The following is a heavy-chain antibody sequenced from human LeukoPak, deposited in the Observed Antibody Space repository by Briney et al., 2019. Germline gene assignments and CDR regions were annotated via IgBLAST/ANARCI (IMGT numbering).Heavy chain of an antibody. Sequence: GGSLRLSCAASGFTFSSYGMHWVRQAPGKGLEWVAVIWYDGSNKYYADSVKGRFTISRDNSKNTLYLQMNSLRAEDTAVYYCARANRPKGSYYFDYWGQGTLVTVSS. J-gene: IGHJ4*02. CDR3: ARANRPKGSYYFDY. D-gene: IGHD3-16*02. CDR1: GFTFSSYG. CDR2: IWYDGSNK. V-gene: IGHV3-30*19.